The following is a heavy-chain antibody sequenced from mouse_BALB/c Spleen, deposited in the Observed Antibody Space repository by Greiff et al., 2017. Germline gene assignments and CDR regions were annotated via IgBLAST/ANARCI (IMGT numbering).Heavy chain of an antibody. CDR1: GYSITSGYY. CDR2: ISYDGSN. J-gene: IGHJ4*01. V-gene: IGHV3-6*02. D-gene: IGHD2-14*01. CDR3: VRGYAYAMDY. Sequence: EVQLVESGPGLVKPSQSLSLTCSVTGYSITSGYYWNWIRQFPGNKLEWMGYISYDGSNNYNPSLKNRISITRDTSKNQFFLKLNSVTTEDTATYYCVRGYAYAMDYWGQGTSVTVSS.